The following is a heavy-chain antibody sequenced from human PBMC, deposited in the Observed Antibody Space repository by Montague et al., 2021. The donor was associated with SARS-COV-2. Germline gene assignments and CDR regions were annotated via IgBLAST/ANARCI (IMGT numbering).Heavy chain of an antibody. V-gene: IGHV4-61*01. J-gene: IGHJ6*02. CDR1: GGSVSSGSYY. CDR2: IYFRGST. CDR3: ATSLSGGYYDILTGYYSGYYYGMDV. Sequence: SETLSLTCTVSGGSVSSGSYYWGWIRQPPGKGLEWIGYIYFRGSTKYXXXLESRVTISVDTSKNQLSLKLSSVTAADTAVYYCATSLSGGYYDILTGYYSGYYYGMDVWGQGTTVTVSS. D-gene: IGHD3-9*01.